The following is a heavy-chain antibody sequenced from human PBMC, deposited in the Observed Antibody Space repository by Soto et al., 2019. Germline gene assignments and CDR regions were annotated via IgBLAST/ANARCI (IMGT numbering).Heavy chain of an antibody. D-gene: IGHD7-27*01. J-gene: IGHJ4*02. CDR2: IDGSGGTT. CDR1: GFTFSSYA. V-gene: IGHV3-23*01. CDR3: AKYAGLSPGVRSHFDH. Sequence: EVQMLESGGDLIQPGGSLRLSCAASGFTFSSYAMSWVRQTSGKGLEWVSSIDGSGGTTYYAASVKGRFTISRDNSRNILFLQMNSLRAEDTAIYYCAKYAGLSPGVRSHFDHWGQGSLVSVSS.